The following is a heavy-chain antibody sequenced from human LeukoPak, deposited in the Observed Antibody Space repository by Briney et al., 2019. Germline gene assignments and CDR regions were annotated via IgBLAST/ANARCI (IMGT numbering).Heavy chain of an antibody. Sequence: GGSLKLSCAASGFNFSAYSMNWVRQAPGKGLEWVSYISSSSSHIYCADSLKGRFTISRDNAKNSLYLQVNSLRAEDTAVYYCARQTLWFGELSPRDAFDIWGQGTMVIVSS. V-gene: IGHV3-21*01. CDR1: GFNFSAYS. D-gene: IGHD3-10*01. CDR3: ARQTLWFGELSPRDAFDI. CDR2: ISSSSSHI. J-gene: IGHJ3*02.